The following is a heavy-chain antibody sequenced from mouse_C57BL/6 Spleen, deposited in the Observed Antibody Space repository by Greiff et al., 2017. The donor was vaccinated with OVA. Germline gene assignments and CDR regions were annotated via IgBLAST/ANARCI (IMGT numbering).Heavy chain of an antibody. CDR1: GYTFTDYY. CDR3: ARVPICSNHGTWFDY. V-gene: IGHV1-26*01. D-gene: IGHD2-5*01. CDR2: INPNNGGT. J-gene: IGHJ3*01. Sequence: EVQLQQSGPELVKPGASVKISCKASGYTFTDYYMNWVKQSHGKSLEWIGDINPNNGGTSYNQKFKGKATLTVDKSSSTDYMELRSLTSHDTAVYYGARVPICSNHGTWFDYWGQGTMVTVSA.